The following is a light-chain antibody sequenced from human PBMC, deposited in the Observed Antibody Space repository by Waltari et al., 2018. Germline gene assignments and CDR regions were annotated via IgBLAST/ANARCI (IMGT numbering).Light chain of an antibody. CDR2: DTS. J-gene: IGKJ4*01. CDR1: NGVSNY. Sequence: SCRASNGVSNYLAWYKQKPGQAPTLLIYDTSNRATGIPARFSGSGFGTDFTLTISNLEPEDFAIYYCQQRRSWPLTFGGGTKVEIK. CDR3: QQRRSWPLT. V-gene: IGKV3-11*01.